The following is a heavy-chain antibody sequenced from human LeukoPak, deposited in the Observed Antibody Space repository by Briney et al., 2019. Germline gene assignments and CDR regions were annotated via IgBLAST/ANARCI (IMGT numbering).Heavy chain of an antibody. CDR1: GGSFSGYY. D-gene: IGHD1-26*01. V-gene: IGHV4-34*01. CDR3: ARPTELAGYNWFDP. J-gene: IGHJ5*02. Sequence: SETLSLTCAVYGGSFSGYYWSWIRQPPGKGLEWIGEINHSGSTNYNPSLKSRVTISVDTSKNQFSLKLSSVTAADTAVYYCARPTELAGYNWFDPWGQGTLVTVSS. CDR2: INHSGST.